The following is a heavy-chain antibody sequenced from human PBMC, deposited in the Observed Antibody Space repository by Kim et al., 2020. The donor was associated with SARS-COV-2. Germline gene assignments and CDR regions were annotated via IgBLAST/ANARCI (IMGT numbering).Heavy chain of an antibody. CDR3: AKGTRIQLWIFDY. J-gene: IGHJ4*02. D-gene: IGHD5-18*01. CDR2: IYSGGSST. Sequence: GGSLRLSCAASGFTFSSYAMSWVRQAPGKGLEWVSVIYSGGSSTYYADSVKGRFTISRDNSKNTLYLQMNSLRAEDTAVYYCAKGTRIQLWIFDYWGQGTLVTVSS. V-gene: IGHV3-23*03. CDR1: GFTFSSYA.